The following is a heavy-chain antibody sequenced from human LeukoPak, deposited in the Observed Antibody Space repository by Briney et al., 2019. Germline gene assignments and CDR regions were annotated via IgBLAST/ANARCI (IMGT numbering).Heavy chain of an antibody. J-gene: IGHJ4*02. V-gene: IGHV3-21*01. CDR1: GFIFSTYS. CDR3: ARDGGVEFYFDY. D-gene: IGHD2-8*02. Sequence: GGSLRLSRAASGFIFSTYSMNWVRQAPGKGLEWVSSISSTSSYIYFADSVKGRFTISRDNGKDVVSLQMNSLRAEDTAVYYCARDGGVEFYFDYWGQGTLVTVSS. CDR2: ISSTSSYI.